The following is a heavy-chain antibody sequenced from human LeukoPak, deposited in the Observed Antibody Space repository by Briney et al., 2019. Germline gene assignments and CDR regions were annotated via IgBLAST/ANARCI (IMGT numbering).Heavy chain of an antibody. CDR2: IRYDGSNK. J-gene: IGHJ4*02. CDR1: GFTFSSYV. V-gene: IGHV3-30*02. D-gene: IGHD2-2*01. Sequence: PGGSLRLSCAASGFTFSSYVMHWVCQAPGKGLEWVAFIRYDGSNKYYADSVKGRFTISRDNSKNTLYLQMNSLRAEDTAVYYCARDSGCSSTSCYSGGDYWGQGTLVTVSS. CDR3: ARDSGCSSTSCYSGGDY.